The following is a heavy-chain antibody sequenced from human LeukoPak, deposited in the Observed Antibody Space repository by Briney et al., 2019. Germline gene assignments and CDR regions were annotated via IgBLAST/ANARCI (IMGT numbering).Heavy chain of an antibody. Sequence: GGSLRLSCAASGFTFSSYGMHWVRQAPGKGLEWVAVIWYDGSNKYYADSVKGRFTISRDNSKNTLCLQMNSLRAEDTAVYYCAKGNWRLWGQGTLVTVSS. CDR3: AKGNWRL. CDR2: IWYDGSNK. CDR1: GFTFSSYG. D-gene: IGHD3-3*01. J-gene: IGHJ4*02. V-gene: IGHV3-33*06.